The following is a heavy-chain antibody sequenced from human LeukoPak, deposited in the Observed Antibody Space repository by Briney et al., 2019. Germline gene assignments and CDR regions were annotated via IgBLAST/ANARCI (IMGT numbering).Heavy chain of an antibody. J-gene: IGHJ6*03. D-gene: IGHD2-15*01. CDR3: AKAVGYCSGGSCSYYYYMDV. CDR1: EFAFSNYA. V-gene: IGHV3-30*09. Sequence: PGESLRLSCTASEFAFSNYALHWVRQAPGKGLEWVAVISYDGSDKYYASSVKGRFAISRDNSKNTLYLQMNSLRAEDTAVYYCAKAVGYCSGGSCSYYYYMDVWGKGTTVTISS. CDR2: ISYDGSDK.